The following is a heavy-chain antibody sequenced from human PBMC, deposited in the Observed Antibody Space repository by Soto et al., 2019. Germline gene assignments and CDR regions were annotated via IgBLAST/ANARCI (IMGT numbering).Heavy chain of an antibody. J-gene: IGHJ6*02. D-gene: IGHD1-1*01. Sequence: ASGKVCCEASVYTFSTHAMYWVLQAPGQSLEWMGWINGGTGQTKHSHRFQDRVSITRDTSASTAYMELSSLRSEDTAVYYCARWKLIEEDYYLYVLYISGRRTTVPVSS. V-gene: IGHV1-3*01. CDR3: ARWKLIEEDYYLYVLYI. CDR1: VYTFSTHA. CDR2: INGGTGQT.